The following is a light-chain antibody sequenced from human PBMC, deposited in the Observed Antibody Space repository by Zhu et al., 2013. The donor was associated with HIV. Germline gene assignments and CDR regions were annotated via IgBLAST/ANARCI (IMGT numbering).Light chain of an antibody. CDR2: RAS. V-gene: IGKV1-5*03. J-gene: IGKJ1*01. Sequence: DIHVTQSPSTLSTSVGDRVTITCRANQSIGNYLAWYQQKPGKAPKLLIYRASGLQSGVPSNFRGSGSGTHFTLTISSLKPDDFATYYCQQYFTLWTFGQGTKVEIK. CDR3: QQYFTLWT. CDR1: QSIGNY.